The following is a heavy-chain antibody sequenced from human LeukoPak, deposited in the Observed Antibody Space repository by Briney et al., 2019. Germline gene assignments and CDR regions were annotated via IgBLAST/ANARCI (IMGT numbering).Heavy chain of an antibody. CDR3: ATSSPRNYFDH. J-gene: IGHJ4*02. Sequence: QSGGSLRLSCAASGFTFSSYWMSWVRQSPGRGLEWVAVIWYDGSQRYYADSVKGRFTISRDDSQNTIYLQMDSLRAEDTAVYYCATSSPRNYFDHWGQGTLVTVSS. CDR1: GFTFSSYW. CDR2: IWYDGSQR. D-gene: IGHD1-14*01. V-gene: IGHV3-33*08.